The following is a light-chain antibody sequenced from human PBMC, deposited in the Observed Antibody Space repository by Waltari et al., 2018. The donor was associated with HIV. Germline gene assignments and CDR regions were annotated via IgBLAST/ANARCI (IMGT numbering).Light chain of an antibody. CDR2: KAS. Sequence: DIQMTQSPSTLSASVGDRVTITCRASQSISSWLAWFQQKPGKVPKLLIYKASSLQSGVPSRFSGSGSGTEFTLTIDSLQPEDFATYYCQQYSRYRYTFGQGTNLELK. CDR3: QQYSRYRYT. V-gene: IGKV1-5*03. CDR1: QSISSW. J-gene: IGKJ2*01.